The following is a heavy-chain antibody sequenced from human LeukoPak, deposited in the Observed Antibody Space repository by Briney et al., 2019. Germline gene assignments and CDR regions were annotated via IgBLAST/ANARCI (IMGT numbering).Heavy chain of an antibody. CDR2: ISSTGIYI. V-gene: IGHV3-21*01. CDR1: GFTFIPYN. Sequence: GGSLRLSCAASGFTFIPYNMNWVRQAPGKGLEWVSSISSTGIYIYYADSVKGRFTISRDNAKNSLYLQMDNLRVEDTALYYCARERERTSGWYSGIDYWGQGTLVTVSS. CDR3: ARERERTSGWYSGIDY. J-gene: IGHJ4*02. D-gene: IGHD6-19*01.